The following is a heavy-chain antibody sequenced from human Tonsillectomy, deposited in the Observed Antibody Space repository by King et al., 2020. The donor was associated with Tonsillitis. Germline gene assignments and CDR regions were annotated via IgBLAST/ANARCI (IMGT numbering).Heavy chain of an antibody. Sequence: VQLVESGGGVVQPGRSLRLSCAASGFTFRSYAMHWVRQAPGKGLQWVAVISDDGNHKDYADSVKGRFTISRDNSKNTLFLQLNSLRPEDTGVYYCARPPAYYFGSDIYFEFWGQGTLVTVSS. J-gene: IGHJ4*02. CDR2: ISDDGNHK. CDR3: ARPPAYYFGSDIYFEF. V-gene: IGHV3-30-3*01. CDR1: GFTFRSYA. D-gene: IGHD3-10*01.